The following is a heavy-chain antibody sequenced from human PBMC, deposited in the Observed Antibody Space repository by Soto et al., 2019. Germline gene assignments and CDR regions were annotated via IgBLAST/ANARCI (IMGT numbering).Heavy chain of an antibody. V-gene: IGHV3-30*03. D-gene: IGHD6-13*01. CDR3: ASRRAGSSWFEGDS. Sequence: QVQLVESGGGVVQPGSSLRLSCEASGFIFTNYGMHWVRQAPGKGLECLAVLSYDGNIQYYADSVRGRFTISRDNSKNTLQLQLSSLRLADTAVYFCASRRAGSSWFEGDSWGQGTLVTVSS. CDR2: LSYDGNIQ. J-gene: IGHJ4*02. CDR1: GFIFTNYG.